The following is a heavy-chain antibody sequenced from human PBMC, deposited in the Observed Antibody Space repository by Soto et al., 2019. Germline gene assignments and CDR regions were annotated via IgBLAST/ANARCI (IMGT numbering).Heavy chain of an antibody. Sequence: QVQLQESGPGLVKPSQTLSLTCTVSGVSLNSGDYFWSWVRQLPGKGLEWIGYISFSGRTFYSPIMNSRTSISADPSQNHFSLTMTSVIAADTAVYFCARWTYLYDSSNIRYGGFDTWGQGTKVTVSS. CDR2: ISFSGRT. V-gene: IGHV4-31*03. CDR3: ARWTYLYDSSNIRYGGFDT. D-gene: IGHD3-22*01. J-gene: IGHJ3*02. CDR1: GVSLNSGDYF.